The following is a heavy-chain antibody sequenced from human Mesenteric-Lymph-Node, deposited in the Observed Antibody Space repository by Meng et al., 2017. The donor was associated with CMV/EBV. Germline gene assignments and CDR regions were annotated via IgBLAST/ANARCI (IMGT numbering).Heavy chain of an antibody. CDR1: GFTFSSYG. J-gene: IGHJ6*02. D-gene: IGHD4/OR15-4a*01. CDR2: IRYDGSNK. CDR3: ARDGASRGVFGMDV. V-gene: IGHV3-30*02. Sequence: GGSLRLSCAASGFTFSSYGMHWVRQAPGKGLEWVAFIRYDGSNKYYADSVKGRFTISRDNSKNTLYLQMNSLRAEDTAVYYCARDGASRGVFGMDVWGQGTTVTVSS.